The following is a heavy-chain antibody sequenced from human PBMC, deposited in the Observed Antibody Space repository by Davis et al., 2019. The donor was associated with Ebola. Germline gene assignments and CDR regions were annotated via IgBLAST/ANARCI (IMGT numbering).Heavy chain of an antibody. Sequence: PGGSLRLSCAASGFTFSSYGMHWVRQAPGKGLEWVAVISYDGSNKYYADSVKGRFTISRDNSKNTLYLQMNSLRAEDTAVYYCARGGVLWFGEPGSYYFDYWGQGTLVTVSS. J-gene: IGHJ4*02. V-gene: IGHV3-30*03. CDR2: ISYDGSNK. CDR3: ARGGVLWFGEPGSYYFDY. CDR1: GFTFSSYG. D-gene: IGHD3-10*01.